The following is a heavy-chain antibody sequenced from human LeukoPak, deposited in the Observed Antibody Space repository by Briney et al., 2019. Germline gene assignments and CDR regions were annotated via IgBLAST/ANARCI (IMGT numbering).Heavy chain of an antibody. CDR1: GYTLTELS. CDR3: ARDSELGGPDY. V-gene: IGHV1-24*01. D-gene: IGHD1-26*01. Sequence: GASVTVSCKVSGYTLTELSMHWVRQAPGKGLEWMGGFDPEDGETIYAQKFQGRVTMTRDTSTSTVYMELSSLRSEDTAVYYCARDSELGGPDYWGQGTLVTVSS. J-gene: IGHJ4*02. CDR2: FDPEDGET.